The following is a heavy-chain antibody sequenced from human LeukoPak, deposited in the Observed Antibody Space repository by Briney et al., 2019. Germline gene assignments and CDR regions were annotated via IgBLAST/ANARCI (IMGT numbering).Heavy chain of an antibody. V-gene: IGHV3-30*02. D-gene: IGHD1-1*01. CDR3: AKDTPTTGYHLDS. J-gene: IGHJ4*02. CDR2: IRYDGSDK. CDR1: GFTFSTYG. Sequence: GETLRLSCAASGFTFSTYGMHWVRQAPGKGLEWVAFIRYDGSDKSYADSVKGRFTISRDNSENTLYLQINSLRVEDTAVYYCAKDTPTTGYHLDSWGQGTLVTVSS.